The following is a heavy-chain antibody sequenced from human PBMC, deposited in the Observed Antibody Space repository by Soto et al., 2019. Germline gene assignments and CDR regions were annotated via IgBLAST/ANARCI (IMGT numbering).Heavy chain of an antibody. CDR3: ARVPHYCSGGSCYTKIFDY. V-gene: IGHV3-21*01. Sequence: GGSLRLSCAASGFTFSSYSMNWVRQAPGKGLEWVSSISSSSSYIYYADSVKGRFTISRDNAKNSLYLQMNSLRAEDTAVYYCARVPHYCSGGSCYTKIFDYWGQGTLVTVSS. CDR2: ISSSSSYI. D-gene: IGHD2-15*01. CDR1: GFTFSSYS. J-gene: IGHJ4*02.